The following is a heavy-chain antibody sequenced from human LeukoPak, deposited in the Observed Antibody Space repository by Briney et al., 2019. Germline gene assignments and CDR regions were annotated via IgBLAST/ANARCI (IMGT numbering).Heavy chain of an antibody. CDR1: GFTVSSNY. D-gene: IGHD2-21*02. CDR2: IYSGGST. CDR3: ARDGSYCGGDCYGDAFDI. Sequence: GGSLRLSCAASGFTVSSNYMSWVRQAPGKGLEWVSVIYSGGSTYYADSVKGRFTISRDNSKNTLYLQMNSLRAEDTAVYYCARDGSYCGGDCYGDAFDIWGQGTMVTVSS. J-gene: IGHJ3*02. V-gene: IGHV3-53*01.